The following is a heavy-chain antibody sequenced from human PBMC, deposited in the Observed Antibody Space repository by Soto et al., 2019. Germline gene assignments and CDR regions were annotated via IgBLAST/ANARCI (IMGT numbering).Heavy chain of an antibody. CDR2: ISYDGGNR. V-gene: IGHV3-30-3*01. D-gene: IGHD2-15*01. Sequence: QVQLVECGGGVVQPGKSLRLSCAASGFTFSSYSMHWVRQAPGKGLEWVAVISYDGGNRYYTDSVKGRFSISRDNSRNTLYLQINSLGTEDTAVFYCARVSVTSCSGGSCYSPMDVWGQGSTVTVSS. CDR3: ARVSVTSCSGGSCYSPMDV. J-gene: IGHJ6*02. CDR1: GFTFSSYS.